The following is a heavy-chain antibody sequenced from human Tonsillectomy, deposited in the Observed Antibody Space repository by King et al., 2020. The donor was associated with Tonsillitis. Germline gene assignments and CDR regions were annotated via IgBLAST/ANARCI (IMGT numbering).Heavy chain of an antibody. CDR3: AKVGGRYEIVGGCDI. CDR1: GFTFNIYA. CDR2: IYSGGSST. Sequence: DVQLVESGGGLVQPGGSLRLSCAASGFTFNIYAMSWVRQAPGKGLQWVSVIYSGGSSTYYTDSVKGRFTISRDNSKNTLYLQMNSLRVEDTAVYYCAKVGGRYEIVGGCDIWGQGTMVTVSS. J-gene: IGHJ3*02. D-gene: IGHD1-26*01. V-gene: IGHV3-23*03.